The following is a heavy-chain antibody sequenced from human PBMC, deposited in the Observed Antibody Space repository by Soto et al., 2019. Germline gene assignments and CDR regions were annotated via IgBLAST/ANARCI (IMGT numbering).Heavy chain of an antibody. D-gene: IGHD3-3*01. CDR2: FIPVYRTL. CDR1: GGSFGNSA. Sequence: QVQLVQSGAEVKKPGSSVKVSCKASGGSFGNSAINWVRQTPGQGHERLGGFIPVYRTLNYAQKFQGRVTVTADESTGTAYMTLSSVASDDTAVYYCATGVIWIGYFTVDSWGQGTRVTLSS. J-gene: IGHJ4*02. V-gene: IGHV1-69*01. CDR3: ATGVIWIGYFTVDS.